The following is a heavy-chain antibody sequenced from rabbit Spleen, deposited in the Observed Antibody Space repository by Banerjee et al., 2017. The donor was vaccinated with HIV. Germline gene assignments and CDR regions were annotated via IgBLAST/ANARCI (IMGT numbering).Heavy chain of an antibody. D-gene: IGHD8-1*01. Sequence: QEQLEESGGDLVKPGASLTLTCTASGFSFSSSYYMCWVRQAPGKGLEWIACIGAGSSGSTYSATWAKGRFTISKTSSTTVTLQMTSLTAADTATYFCARDTGTSFSTYGMDLWGPGTLVTVS. V-gene: IGHV1S45*01. J-gene: IGHJ6*01. CDR2: IGAGSSGST. CDR3: ARDTGTSFSTYGMDL. CDR1: GFSFSSSYY.